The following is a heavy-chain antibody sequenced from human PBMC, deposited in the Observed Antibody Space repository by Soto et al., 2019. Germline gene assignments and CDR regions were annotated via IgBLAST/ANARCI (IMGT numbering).Heavy chain of an antibody. J-gene: IGHJ6*02. V-gene: IGHV4-59*12. D-gene: IGHD5-18*01. CDR2: ISDGGST. CDR1: GGSIYTYY. Sequence: SETLSLTCNVSGGSIYTYYWNWIRQSPGKGLEWIGYISDGGSTYYNPSLKSRVTISVDRSKNQFSLKLSSVTAADTAVYYCARDRRSGYSYGSPYYYYGMDVWGQGTTVTVSS. CDR3: ARDRRSGYSYGSPYYYYGMDV.